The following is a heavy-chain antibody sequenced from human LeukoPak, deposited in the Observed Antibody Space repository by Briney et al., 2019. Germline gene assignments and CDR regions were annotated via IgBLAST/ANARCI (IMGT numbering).Heavy chain of an antibody. J-gene: IGHJ1*01. D-gene: IGHD3-22*01. CDR2: IFYSGST. CDR3: ARNYYDYSGSDYFQH. CDR1: GGSISSYY. V-gene: IGHV4-39*07. Sequence: SETLSLTCTVSGGSISSYYWSWIRQPPGKGREGIGSIFYSGSTYYNPSLKSRITISVDTSKNQFSLKLTSVTAADTAMYYCARNYYDYSGSDYFQHWGQGTLVTVSS.